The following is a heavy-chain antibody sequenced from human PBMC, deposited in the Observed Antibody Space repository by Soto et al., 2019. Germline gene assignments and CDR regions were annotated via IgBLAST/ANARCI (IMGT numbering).Heavy chain of an antibody. CDR2: ISSDEKIK. CDR3: ARGLRSVLDY. CDR1: GFIFSNFG. J-gene: IGHJ4*02. V-gene: IGHV3-33*01. D-gene: IGHD6-6*01. Sequence: ESGGGVVQPGGSLRLCCVASGFIFSNFGMHWVRQAPGKGLEWVAVISSDEKIKQYADSVRGRFAISRDNSKNTLYLQMTSLRAEDTAIYYCARGLRSVLDYWGQGTLVTVSS.